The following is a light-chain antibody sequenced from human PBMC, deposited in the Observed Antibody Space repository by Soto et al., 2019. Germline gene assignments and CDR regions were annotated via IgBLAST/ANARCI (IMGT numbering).Light chain of an antibody. Sequence: EIVLTQSPGTLSLSPGEGATLSCRASQSVSSSYIAWYQQRPGQTPRLLIYSASSRATGIPDRFSGSGSGTDFTLTISRLEPEDFAVYYCQRYGGFGQGTKVDIK. J-gene: IGKJ1*01. V-gene: IGKV3-20*01. CDR1: QSVSSSY. CDR2: SAS. CDR3: QRYGG.